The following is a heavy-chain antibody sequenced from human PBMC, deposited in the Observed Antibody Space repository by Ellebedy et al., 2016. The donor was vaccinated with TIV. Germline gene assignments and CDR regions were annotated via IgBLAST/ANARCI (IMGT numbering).Heavy chain of an antibody. J-gene: IGHJ5*02. CDR3: VTWDRSYGP. Sequence: AASVKVSCKTSGYTFTDYYIHWVRQAPGQGLEWMAWINPNSGDTDYAQKFQGRVTVTRDTSTSTAFLELSSLRVDDTAVYYCVTWDRSYGPWGQGSLVTISS. CDR1: GYTFTDYY. CDR2: INPNSGDT. V-gene: IGHV1-2*02. D-gene: IGHD3-16*01.